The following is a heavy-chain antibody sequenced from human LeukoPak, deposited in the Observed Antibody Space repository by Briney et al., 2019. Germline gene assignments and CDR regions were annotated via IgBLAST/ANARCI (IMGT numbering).Heavy chain of an antibody. CDR1: GFTFNNFG. CDR2: IWYDGSNK. J-gene: IGHJ4*02. Sequence: GGSLRLSCAASGFTFNNFGMHWVRQAPGKGLEWLAIIWYDGSNKYYADSVKGRFTISRDNAKNSLYLQMNSLRAEDTAVYYCAPDHGGYWGQGTLVTVSS. V-gene: IGHV3-33*03. CDR3: APDHGGY. D-gene: IGHD3-16*01.